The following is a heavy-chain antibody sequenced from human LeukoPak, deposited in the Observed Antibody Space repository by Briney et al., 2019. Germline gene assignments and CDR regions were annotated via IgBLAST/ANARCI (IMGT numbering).Heavy chain of an antibody. CDR3: AKLLSNSGRFLY. J-gene: IGHJ4*02. CDR1: GFTLSSYA. Sequence: GGSLRLSCAASGFTLSSYAMHWVRQAPGKGLEWVAFIHYDGSNNYYADSVKGRFTISRDNSKNTLYLQMNTLRADDTAVYYCAKLLSNSGRFLYWGQGTLVTVSS. V-gene: IGHV3-30*02. CDR2: IHYDGSNN. D-gene: IGHD4-23*01.